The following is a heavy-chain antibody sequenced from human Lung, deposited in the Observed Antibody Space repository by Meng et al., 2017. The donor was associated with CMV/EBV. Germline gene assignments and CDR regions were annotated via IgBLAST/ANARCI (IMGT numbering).Heavy chain of an antibody. Sequence: ASVKVSCKSSGYTFTAYYIHWVRQAPGQGLEWMGCIYPHSGVTNYAQKFQGRVTLTRDTSIRTAYMELNRLTSDDTAVYYCARDWFEYSSSSFVGWFAPWGPGNLV. CDR3: ARDWFEYSSSSFVGWFAP. V-gene: IGHV1-2*02. CDR1: GYTFTAYY. D-gene: IGHD6-6*01. CDR2: IYPHSGVT. J-gene: IGHJ5*02.